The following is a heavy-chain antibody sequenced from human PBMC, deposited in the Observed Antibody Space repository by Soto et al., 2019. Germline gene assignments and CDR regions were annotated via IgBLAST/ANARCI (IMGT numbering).Heavy chain of an antibody. CDR3: AREANYSGSGSYYPDY. CDR2: INPSGGST. CDR1: GYTFTSYY. J-gene: IGHJ4*02. Sequence: ASVKVSCKASGYTFTSYYMHWVRQAPGQGLEWMGIINPSGGSTSYAQKFQGRVTMTRDTSTSTVYMELSSLRSEDTAVYYCAREANYSGSGSYYPDYWGQGTLVTVSS. D-gene: IGHD3-10*01. V-gene: IGHV1-46*01.